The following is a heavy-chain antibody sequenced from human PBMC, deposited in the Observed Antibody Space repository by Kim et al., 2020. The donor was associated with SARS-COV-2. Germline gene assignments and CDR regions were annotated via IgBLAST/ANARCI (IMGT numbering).Heavy chain of an antibody. CDR1: GFTFSDYY. CDR3: ARGHTILVFDP. D-gene: IGHD1-26*01. Sequence: GGSLRLSCAASGFTFSDYYMTWIRQAPGKGLEWVSYIDKSDTYTKYADSVKGRFTISRDNAKNSLYLQMNSLRADDTAIYYCARGHTILVFDPWSQGTLVTVSS. CDR2: IDKSDTYT. V-gene: IGHV3-11*05. J-gene: IGHJ5*02.